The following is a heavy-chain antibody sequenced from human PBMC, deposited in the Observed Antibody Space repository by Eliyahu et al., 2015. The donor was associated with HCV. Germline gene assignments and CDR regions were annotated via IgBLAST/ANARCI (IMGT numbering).Heavy chain of an antibody. V-gene: IGHV1-46*01. Sequence: QLVQSGAEVRKPGASVTVSXXASGYTFTTNYXHXVXQAPGQGLEWMGIINPGSGRTTYAQNFQGRVTLTRDTSTSTVYMEVTGLGSEDTAVYYCARLTYGDYRSFDPWGQGTLVTVSS. D-gene: IGHD4-17*01. CDR1: GYTFTTNY. CDR3: ARLTYGDYRSFDP. J-gene: IGHJ5*02. CDR2: INPGSGRT.